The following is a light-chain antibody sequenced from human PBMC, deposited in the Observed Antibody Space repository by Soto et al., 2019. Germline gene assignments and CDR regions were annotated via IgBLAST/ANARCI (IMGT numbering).Light chain of an antibody. V-gene: IGKV3-20*01. CDR3: LQHGSSPST. Sequence: RRSVSSNYLAWYQQRPGQAPRLLINRASNRAPGIPDRFTGSGSGTDFTLSISRLEPPDVAVYYCLQHGSSPSTFGQGTRLEIK. CDR1: RSVSSNY. CDR2: RAS. J-gene: IGKJ5*01.